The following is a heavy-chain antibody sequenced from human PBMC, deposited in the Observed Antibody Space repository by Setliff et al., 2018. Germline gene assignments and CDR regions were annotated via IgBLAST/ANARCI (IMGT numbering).Heavy chain of an antibody. J-gene: IGHJ3*02. CDR3: ARVGGYASAWHGIEAFDI. CDR2: INANTGGT. D-gene: IGHD6-19*01. CDR1: GYIFTNYY. Sequence: ASVKVSCKTSGYIFTNYYIHWVRQDPGQGLEWMGWINANTGGTREVQKCQGRVTMTRDTSIDTAYMEVNRLTYDDTAVYYCARVGGYASAWHGIEAFDIWGQGTKVTVSS. V-gene: IGHV1-2*02.